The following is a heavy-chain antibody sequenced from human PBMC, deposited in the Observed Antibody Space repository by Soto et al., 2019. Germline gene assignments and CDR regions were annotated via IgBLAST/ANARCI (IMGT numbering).Heavy chain of an antibody. D-gene: IGHD6-6*01. V-gene: IGHV4-39*01. J-gene: IGHJ4*02. CDR3: ARGWGSIAARRDLHDY. CDR1: GGSISSSSYY. Sequence: SETLSLTCTVSGGSISSSSYYWGWIRQPPGKGLEWIGSIYYSGSTYYNPSLKSRVTISVDTSKNQFSLKLSSVTAADTAVYYCARGWGSIAARRDLHDYWGQGTLVTVSS. CDR2: IYYSGST.